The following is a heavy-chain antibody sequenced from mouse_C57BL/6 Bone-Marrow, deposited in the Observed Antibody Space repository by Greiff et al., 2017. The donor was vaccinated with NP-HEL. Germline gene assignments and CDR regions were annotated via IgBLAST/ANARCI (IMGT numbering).Heavy chain of an antibody. D-gene: IGHD1-1*01. V-gene: IGHV1-82*01. CDR1: GYAFSSSW. CDR2: ISPGDGVT. J-gene: IGHJ4*01. CDR3: AKSPIYYYGSSPLTEAMDD. Sequence: QVQLKQSGPELVQPGASVKISCKASGYAFSSSWLNWVKQRPGKGLAWIGRISPGDGVTNYNGKFKGKATLTADKSSSTAYMQLNSLTSEDSAVYFCAKSPIYYYGSSPLTEAMDDWGQGTSVTVSS.